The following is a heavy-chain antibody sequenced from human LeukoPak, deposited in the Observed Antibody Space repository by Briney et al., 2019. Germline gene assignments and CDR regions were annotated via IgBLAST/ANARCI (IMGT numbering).Heavy chain of an antibody. CDR1: GFTFSNFA. V-gene: IGHV3-30*04. CDR3: ARDSGRSATYFNY. Sequence: PGGSLRLSCAASGFTFSNFAMHWVRQAQGKGLEWAAGISYDAGKIYYADSVRGRCTISRDTSKNTLYLQMSGLRAEDTAVYYCARDSGRSATYFNYWDRGTLVTVSS. J-gene: IGHJ4*02. CDR2: ISYDAGKI. D-gene: IGHD3-10*01.